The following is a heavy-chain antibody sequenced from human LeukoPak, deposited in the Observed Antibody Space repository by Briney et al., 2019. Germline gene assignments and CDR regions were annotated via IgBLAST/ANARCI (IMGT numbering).Heavy chain of an antibody. CDR2: IYHSGRT. Sequence: SGTLSLTCAVSGGSISSSYWWSWVRQSPGEGLEGIGEIYHSGRTIYNPSLKSRVTISVDKSKNQFSLKLSSVTAADTAVYYCARGSGIAVAGTNFDYWGQGTLVTVSS. CDR3: ARGSGIAVAGTNFDY. CDR1: GGSISSSYW. V-gene: IGHV4-4*02. D-gene: IGHD6-19*01. J-gene: IGHJ4*02.